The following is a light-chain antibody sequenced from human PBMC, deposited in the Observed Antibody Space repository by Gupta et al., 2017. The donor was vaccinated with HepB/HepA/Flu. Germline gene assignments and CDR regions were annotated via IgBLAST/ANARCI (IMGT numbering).Light chain of an antibody. J-gene: IGKJ5*01. CDR3: QQPSK. Sequence: ELVLTQSPDTLSLSPGERVTLSCRASQSIRSYLAGVQQKPGQATRLLIYEASNRATGIPARLRGRGSGTDFSRISSSIETEDFEVDDGQQPSKFGQGTPVEIK. CDR2: EAS. V-gene: IGKV3-11*01. CDR1: QSIRSY.